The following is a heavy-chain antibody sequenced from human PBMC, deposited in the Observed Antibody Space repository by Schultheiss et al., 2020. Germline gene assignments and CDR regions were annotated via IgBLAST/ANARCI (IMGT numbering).Heavy chain of an antibody. J-gene: IGHJ4*02. CDR2: IYPGDSDT. Sequence: GGSLRLSCKGSGYSFTSYWIGWVRQMPGKGLEWMGIIYPGDSDTRYSPSFQGQVTISADKSISTAYLQWSSLKASDTAMYYCARHTVGYSSSSDFDYWGQGTLVTVSS. CDR1: GYSFTSYW. V-gene: IGHV5-51*01. CDR3: ARHTVGYSSSSDFDY. D-gene: IGHD6-6*01.